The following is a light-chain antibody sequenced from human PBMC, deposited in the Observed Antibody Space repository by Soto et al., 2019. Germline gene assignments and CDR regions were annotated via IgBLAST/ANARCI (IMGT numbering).Light chain of an antibody. CDR1: QSITSSY. J-gene: IGKJ1*01. CDR2: AAS. CDR3: QQYGRSVTWT. Sequence: EVVLTQSPGTVSLSPGERATLSCRASQSITSSYIAWYQQKPGQAPRLLIYAASSRATGIPDRFSGSGSGTDFTLSISRLEPEDFAVYYCQQYGRSVTWTFGQGTKVEIK. V-gene: IGKV3-20*01.